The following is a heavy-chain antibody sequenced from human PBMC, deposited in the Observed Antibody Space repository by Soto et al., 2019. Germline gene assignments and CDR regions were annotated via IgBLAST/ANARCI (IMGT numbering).Heavy chain of an antibody. Sequence: SETLSLTCTVSGGSISSSSYYWGWIRQPPGKGLEWIGSIYYSGSTYYNPSLKSRVTISVDTSKNQFSLKLSSVTAADTAVYYCARLMGSSWYAYWGQGTLVTV. CDR1: GGSISSSSYY. V-gene: IGHV4-39*01. CDR2: IYYSGST. J-gene: IGHJ4*02. D-gene: IGHD6-13*01. CDR3: ARLMGSSWYAY.